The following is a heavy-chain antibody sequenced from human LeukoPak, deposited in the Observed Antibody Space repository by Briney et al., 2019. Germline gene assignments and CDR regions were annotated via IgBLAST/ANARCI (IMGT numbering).Heavy chain of an antibody. CDR2: IYYSGST. CDR1: GGSISSGDYY. J-gene: IGHJ6*03. CDR3: AGVPSYYYYMDV. Sequence: PSQTLSLTCTVSGGSISSGDYYWSWIRQPPGKGLEWIGYIYYSGSTYYNPSLKSRVTISVDTSKNQFSLKLSSVTAADTAVYYCAGVPSYYYYMDVWGKGTTVTVSS. V-gene: IGHV4-30-4*08.